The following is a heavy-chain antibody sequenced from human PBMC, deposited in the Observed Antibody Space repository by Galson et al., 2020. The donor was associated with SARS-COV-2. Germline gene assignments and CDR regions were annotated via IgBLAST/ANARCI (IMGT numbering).Heavy chain of an antibody. D-gene: IGHD3-22*01. J-gene: IGHJ4*02. Sequence: SEILSLTCAVYGESFSGHHWSWIRQPPGKGLEWIGEINQSGSINYNPSLKSRVTISVDTSKNQFSLKLTSVTAADTAVYYCAIGHHQITMIVVVFTGGAFYFDYWGQGTLVTVSS. CDR1: GESFSGHH. CDR2: INQSGSI. V-gene: IGHV4-34*01. CDR3: AIGHHQITMIVVVFTGGAFYFDY.